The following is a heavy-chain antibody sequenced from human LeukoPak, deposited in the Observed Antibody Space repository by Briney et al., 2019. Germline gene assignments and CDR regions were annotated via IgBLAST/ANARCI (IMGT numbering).Heavy chain of an antibody. Sequence: GSLRLSCAASGFTFSSYAMSWVRQAPGKGLEWVSAISGSGGSTYYADSVKGRFTISRDNSKNTLCLQMNSLRAGDTAVYYCAKPMEYQLLSDYWGQGTLVTVSS. J-gene: IGHJ4*02. V-gene: IGHV3-23*01. CDR1: GFTFSSYA. D-gene: IGHD2-2*01. CDR3: AKPMEYQLLSDY. CDR2: ISGSGGST.